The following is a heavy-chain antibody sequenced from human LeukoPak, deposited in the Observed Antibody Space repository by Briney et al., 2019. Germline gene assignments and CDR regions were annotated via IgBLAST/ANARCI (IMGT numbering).Heavy chain of an antibody. CDR2: ISSSSSYI. CDR1: GFTFSSYS. CDR3: ARDVFSWNAFEI. J-gene: IGHJ3*02. D-gene: IGHD2/OR15-2a*01. Sequence: GGSLRLSCAASGFTFSSYSMNWVRQAPGKGLEWVSSISSSSSYIYYADLVKGRFTISSDNAKNLLYLQMKSLRAEDAALYYCARDVFSWNAFEIWGQGAMVTVSS. V-gene: IGHV3-21*06.